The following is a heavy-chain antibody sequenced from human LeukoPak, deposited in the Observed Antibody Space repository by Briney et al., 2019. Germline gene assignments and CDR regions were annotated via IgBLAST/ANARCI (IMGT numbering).Heavy chain of an antibody. J-gene: IGHJ4*02. D-gene: IGHD3-22*01. Sequence: GGSLRLSCAASGFTFSSYGMHWVRQAPGKGLEWVAFIRYDGSNKYYADSVKGRFTIFRDNSKNTLYLQMNSLRAEDTAVYYCARELTYYYDSSGYGYWGQGTLVTVSS. CDR2: IRYDGSNK. CDR1: GFTFSSYG. V-gene: IGHV3-30*02. CDR3: ARELTYYYDSSGYGY.